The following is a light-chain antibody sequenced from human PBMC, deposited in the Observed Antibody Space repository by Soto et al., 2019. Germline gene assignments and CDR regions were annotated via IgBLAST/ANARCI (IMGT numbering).Light chain of an antibody. V-gene: IGKV1-39*01. CDR2: GAS. Sequence: DIQMTQSPTSLSASVGDSVTITCRASQNITTYLNWYQQKPGEAPSLLIYGASNLRSGVPSRFTASGSGTDFTLTISRLQPENFATYYCQQSFSTPATFGQGT. CDR3: QQSFSTPAT. CDR1: QNITTY. J-gene: IGKJ1*01.